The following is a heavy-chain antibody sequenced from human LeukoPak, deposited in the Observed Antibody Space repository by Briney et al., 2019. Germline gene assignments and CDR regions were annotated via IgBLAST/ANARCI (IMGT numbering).Heavy chain of an antibody. V-gene: IGHV3-48*03. Sequence: PGGFLRLSCAASGFTFSSYEMNWVRQASGKGLEWVSYISSSGSTIYYADSVKGRFTISRDNAKNSLYLQMNSLRAEDTAVYYCARERYDYVWGSPDAFDIWGQGTMVTVSS. CDR3: ARERYDYVWGSPDAFDI. CDR2: ISSSGSTI. D-gene: IGHD3-16*01. CDR1: GFTFSSYE. J-gene: IGHJ3*02.